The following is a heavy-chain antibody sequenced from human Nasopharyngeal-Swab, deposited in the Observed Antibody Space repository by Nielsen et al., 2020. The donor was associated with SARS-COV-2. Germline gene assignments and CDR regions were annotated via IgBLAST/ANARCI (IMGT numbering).Heavy chain of an antibody. J-gene: IGHJ4*02. CDR3: TTGGRWELRPIDY. V-gene: IGHV3-15*01. D-gene: IGHD1-26*01. CDR2: IKSKTDGGTT. Sequence: GASLQISCAVSGFTFSNAWMSWVRQAPGKGLEWVGRIKSKTDGGTTDYAAPVKGRFTISRDDSKNTLYLQMNSLKTEDTAVYYCTTGGRWELRPIDYWGQGTLVTVSS. CDR1: GFTFSNAW.